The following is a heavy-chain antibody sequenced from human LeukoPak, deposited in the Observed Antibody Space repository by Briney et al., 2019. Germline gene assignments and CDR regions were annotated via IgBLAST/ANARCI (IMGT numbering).Heavy chain of an antibody. CDR3: ARAYCSAGDCYEFDY. J-gene: IGHJ4*02. Sequence: ASVKVSCKTSGYTFTGYYIHWVRQAPGQGLEWMGWINPNNGGTNYAQKFHGRVTMTRDTSISTAYMELSRLTSDDTAMYYCARAYCSAGDCYEFDYWGQVTLATVSS. CDR1: GYTFTGYY. D-gene: IGHD2-15*01. CDR2: INPNNGGT. V-gene: IGHV1-2*02.